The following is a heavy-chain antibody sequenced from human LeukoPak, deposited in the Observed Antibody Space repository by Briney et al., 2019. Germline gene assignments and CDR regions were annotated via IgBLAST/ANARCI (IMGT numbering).Heavy chain of an antibody. D-gene: IGHD4-17*01. V-gene: IGHV4-59*01. CDR3: ARGDYGDSDY. CDR2: NYYSGSA. CDR1: GGPNSRFH. J-gene: IGHJ4*02. Sequence: SEPQSLPCTVSGGPNSRFHGRWLRQSPGKGLEWIGYNYYSGSADYNPSLKSRVTISVDASKNQFSLKRSAGTAADAAVYYGARGDYGDSDYWGQGILVTVSS.